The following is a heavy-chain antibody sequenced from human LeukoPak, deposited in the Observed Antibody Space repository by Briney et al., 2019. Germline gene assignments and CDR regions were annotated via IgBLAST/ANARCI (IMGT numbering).Heavy chain of an antibody. D-gene: IGHD3-22*01. CDR1: XGXXSXYY. J-gene: IGHJ4*02. CDR3: ARIVESILVD. V-gene: IGHV4-34*01. CDR2: INHSGST. Sequence: ETXXLXCXVXXGXXSXYYXXWIRQPPGKGLEWIGEINHSGSTNYNPSLKSRVTISVDTSKNQFSLKLSSVTAADTAVYYCARIVESILVDWGQGTLVTVSS.